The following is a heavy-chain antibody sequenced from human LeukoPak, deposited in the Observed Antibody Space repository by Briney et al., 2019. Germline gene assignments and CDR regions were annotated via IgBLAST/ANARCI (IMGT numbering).Heavy chain of an antibody. Sequence: SETLSLTCTVSGGSISSSSYYWGWIRQPPGKGLEWIGSIYYSGSTYYNPSLKSRVTISVDTSKNQFSLKLSSVTAADTAVYYCARDGLEYSSSSLLYWGQGTLVTVSS. V-gene: IGHV4-39*07. CDR1: GGSISSSSYY. CDR2: IYYSGST. D-gene: IGHD6-6*01. J-gene: IGHJ4*02. CDR3: ARDGLEYSSSSLLY.